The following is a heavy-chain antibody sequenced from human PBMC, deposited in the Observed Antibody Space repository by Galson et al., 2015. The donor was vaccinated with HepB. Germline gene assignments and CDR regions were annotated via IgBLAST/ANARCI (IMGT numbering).Heavy chain of an antibody. CDR2: VSSSENYI. CDR3: AKVGDLHLWSYFDY. J-gene: IGHJ4*02. CDR1: GFNVTTYT. Sequence: SLRLSCAASGFNVTTYTMNWVRQAPGKGLEWVASVSSSENYIYYADSVKGRFAISRDTAKNSLYLRMNILRAGDTAVYYCAKVGDLHLWSYFDYWGQGSLVTVSS. D-gene: IGHD2-21*01. V-gene: IGHV3-21*06.